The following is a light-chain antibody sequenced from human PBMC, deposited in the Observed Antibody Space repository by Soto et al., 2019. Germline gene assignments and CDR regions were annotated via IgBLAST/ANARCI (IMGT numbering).Light chain of an antibody. Sequence: EIVLTQSPGTLSLSPGERATLSCRASQSVSSSWLAWYQQKPGQAPRLLIYGASSRATGIPDRVSGSGSGTDFTLTISRLEPEDFAVYYCQQYGSSPWTFGQGTKVDI. CDR3: QQYGSSPWT. J-gene: IGKJ1*01. CDR2: GAS. CDR1: QSVSSSW. V-gene: IGKV3-20*01.